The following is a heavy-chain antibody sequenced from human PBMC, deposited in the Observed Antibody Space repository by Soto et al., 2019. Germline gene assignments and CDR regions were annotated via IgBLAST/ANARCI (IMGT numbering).Heavy chain of an antibody. J-gene: IGHJ5*01. CDR2: ISSSSTYI. CDR3: ARSPVEIVATSLYWFDS. CDR1: GFTFSSYS. Sequence: EVQLVESGVGLVKPGGSLRLSCAASGFTFSSYSMNWVRQAPGKGLEWVSSISSSSTYIYYADSVTGRFTISRDNAKNSMYLQMNSLRVEDTAVYYCARSPVEIVATSLYWFDSWGQGTLVTVSS. D-gene: IGHD5-12*01. V-gene: IGHV3-21*01.